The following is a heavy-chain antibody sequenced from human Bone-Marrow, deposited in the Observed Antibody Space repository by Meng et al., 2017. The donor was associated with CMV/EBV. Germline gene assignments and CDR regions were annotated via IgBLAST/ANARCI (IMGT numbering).Heavy chain of an antibody. J-gene: IGHJ6*02. D-gene: IGHD2-8*01. CDR2: INPNSGGT. V-gene: IGHV1-2*02. Sequence: ASVKVSCKASGYTFTGYYMHWVRQAPGQGLEWMGWINPNSGGTNYAQKFQGRVTMTRDTSISTAYMELSRLRSDDTAVYYCAGCRFFDYYYGMDVWGQGTTVTVSS. CDR1: GYTFTGYY. CDR3: AGCRFFDYYYGMDV.